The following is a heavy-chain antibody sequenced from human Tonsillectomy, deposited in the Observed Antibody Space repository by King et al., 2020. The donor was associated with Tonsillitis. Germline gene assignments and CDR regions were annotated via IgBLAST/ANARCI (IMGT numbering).Heavy chain of an antibody. CDR1: GFTFSSYA. CDR3: ARPPVRGGGGYSDCFFYGMDV. Sequence: VQLVESGGGLVQPGGSLRLSCAASGFTFSSYAMNWVRQAPGKGLEWVSAISGSGGSTYYADSVKGRFTISRDNSKNTLYLQMNSLRAEDTAVYYCARPPVRGGGGYSDCFFYGMDVWGQGTTVTVSS. J-gene: IGHJ6*02. V-gene: IGHV3-23*04. D-gene: IGHD2-15*01. CDR2: ISGSGGST.